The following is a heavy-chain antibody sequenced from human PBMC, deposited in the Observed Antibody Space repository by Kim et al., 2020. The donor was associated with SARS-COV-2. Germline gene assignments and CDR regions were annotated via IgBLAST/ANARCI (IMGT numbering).Heavy chain of an antibody. Sequence: GGSLRLSCAASGFTFSSYGMHWVRQAPGKGLEWVAVIWYDGSNKYYADSVKGRFTISRDNSKNTLYLQMNSLRAEDTAVYYCARVRVVGAAELGDYWGQGTLVTVSS. CDR1: GFTFSSYG. J-gene: IGHJ4*02. D-gene: IGHD1-26*01. CDR3: ARVRVVGAAELGDY. CDR2: IWYDGSNK. V-gene: IGHV3-33*01.